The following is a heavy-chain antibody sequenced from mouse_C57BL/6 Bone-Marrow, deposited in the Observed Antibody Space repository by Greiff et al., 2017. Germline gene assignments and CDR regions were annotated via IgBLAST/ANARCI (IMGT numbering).Heavy chain of an antibody. D-gene: IGHD1-1*01. CDR2: ISYDGSN. CDR1: GYSITSGYY. V-gene: IGHV3-6*01. J-gene: IGHJ4*01. CDR3: AREEWYYGSRGMDY. Sequence: EVKLMESGPGLVKPSQSLSLTCSVTGYSITSGYYWNWIRQFPGNKLEWMGYISYDGSNNYNPSLKNRISITRDTSTTQFFLKLNSVTTEDAATYYCAREEWYYGSRGMDYWGQGTSVTVSS.